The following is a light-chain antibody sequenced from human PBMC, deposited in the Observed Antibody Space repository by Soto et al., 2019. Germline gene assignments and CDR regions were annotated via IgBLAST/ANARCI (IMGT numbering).Light chain of an antibody. J-gene: IGKJ5*01. Sequence: EIVMTQSPATLSVSPGERATLSCRARLRVSSALACYPQRPGQAPRLLIYGASTRATGIPARLRGSGSGTEFTLTISSLQSEDFAVYYCQQYNNWPMTFGQGTRLEIK. CDR1: LRVSSA. CDR2: GAS. CDR3: QQYNNWPMT. V-gene: IGKV3-15*01.